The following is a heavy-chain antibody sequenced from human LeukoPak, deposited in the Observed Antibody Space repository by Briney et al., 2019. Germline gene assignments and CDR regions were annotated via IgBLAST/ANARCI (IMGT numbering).Heavy chain of an antibody. CDR2: IKQDGSET. D-gene: IGHD3-22*01. CDR1: GFTFNNYW. J-gene: IGHJ4*02. Sequence: GGSLRLSCAASGFTFNNYWMNWVRQAPGKALEWVANIKQDGSETYYVDSVKGRFTISRDNAKNSVYLQMNSLRAEDTAVYYCARSYYDNSGSFGFWGQGTLVTVSP. V-gene: IGHV3-7*01. CDR3: ARSYYDNSGSFGF.